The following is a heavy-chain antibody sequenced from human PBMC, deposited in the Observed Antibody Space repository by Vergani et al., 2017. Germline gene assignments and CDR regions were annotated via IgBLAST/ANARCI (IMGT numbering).Heavy chain of an antibody. CDR2: ISGSGGST. Sequence: EVQLLESGGGLVQPGGSLRLSCAASGFTFSSYAMSWVRQAPEKGLEWVSTISGSGGSTYYADSVKGRFTISRDNAKNSLYLQMNSLRAEDTAVYYCAGPRTYYYGSGKYYYGMDVWGQGTTVTVSS. CDR1: GFTFSSYA. D-gene: IGHD3-10*01. V-gene: IGHV3-23*01. CDR3: AGPRTYYYGSGKYYYGMDV. J-gene: IGHJ6*02.